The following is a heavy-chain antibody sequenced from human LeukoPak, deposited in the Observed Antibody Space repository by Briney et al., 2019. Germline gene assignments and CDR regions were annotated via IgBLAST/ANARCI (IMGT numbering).Heavy chain of an antibody. D-gene: IGHD6-13*01. Sequence: GGSLRLPCAASGFTFNIYEMIWVRQAPGKELEWVSSISSSGNTIYSADSVKGRFTISRDNAKSSLYLQMNSLRVEDTAVYYCAREGKQLASAVDYWGQGTLVTVSS. CDR2: ISSSGNTI. J-gene: IGHJ4*02. CDR3: AREGKQLASAVDY. V-gene: IGHV3-48*03. CDR1: GFTFNIYE.